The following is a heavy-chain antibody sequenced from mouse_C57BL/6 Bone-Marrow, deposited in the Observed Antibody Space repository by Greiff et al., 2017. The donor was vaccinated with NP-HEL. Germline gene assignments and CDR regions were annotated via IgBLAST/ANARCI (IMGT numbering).Heavy chain of an antibody. Sequence: DVQLVESGGGLVQPGGSLSLSCAASGFTFTDYYMSWVRQPPGKALEWLGFIRNKANGYTTEYSASVKGRFTISRDNSQSILYLQMNALRAEDSATYYCARYIDYGNYWYFDVWGTGTTVTVSS. V-gene: IGHV7-3*01. CDR1: GFTFTDYY. D-gene: IGHD2-1*01. J-gene: IGHJ1*03. CDR2: IRNKANGYTT. CDR3: ARYIDYGNYWYFDV.